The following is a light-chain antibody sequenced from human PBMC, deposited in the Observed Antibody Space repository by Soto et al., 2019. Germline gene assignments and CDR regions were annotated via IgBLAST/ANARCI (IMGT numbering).Light chain of an antibody. Sequence: QSALTQPASVSGSPGQSITISCTGTSSDVGGYNYVSWYQQHPGKAPKLMIYEVSNRPSGVSNRFSGSMSGNTASLPISGLQAEEEADYHCSSYTSSSTLVFGGGTKLTVL. CDR3: SSYTSSSTLV. CDR1: SSDVGGYNY. CDR2: EVS. J-gene: IGLJ2*01. V-gene: IGLV2-14*01.